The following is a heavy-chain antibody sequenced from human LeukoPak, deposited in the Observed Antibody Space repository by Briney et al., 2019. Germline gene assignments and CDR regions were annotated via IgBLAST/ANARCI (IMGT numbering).Heavy chain of an antibody. V-gene: IGHV3-23*01. D-gene: IGHD2-2*01. J-gene: IGHJ3*02. CDR1: GFTFSSYA. CDR2: MSGSGGSK. Sequence: GGSLRLSCAASGFTFSSYAMSWVRQAPGKGLEWVSAMSGSGGSKYYADSVKGRFTISRDNSKNTLYLQMNSLRAEDTAVYYCAKSAACSSTSCAMGNAFDIWGQGTMVTVSS. CDR3: AKSAACSSTSCAMGNAFDI.